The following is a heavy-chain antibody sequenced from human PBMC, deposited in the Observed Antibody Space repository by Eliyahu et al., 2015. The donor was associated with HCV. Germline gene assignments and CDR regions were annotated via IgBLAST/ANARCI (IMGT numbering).Heavy chain of an antibody. V-gene: IGHV1-69*15. CDR3: TFRDGGDS. J-gene: IGHJ1*01. Sequence: FSSNRLSWVRHAPGQGLEWMGSMIPFFDTANYADKFLGRITITADEASQTAYLDMTSLRVDDTAIYYCTFRDGGDSWGQGTLVAVSS. CDR1: FSSNR. D-gene: IGHD3-16*01. CDR2: MIPFFDTA.